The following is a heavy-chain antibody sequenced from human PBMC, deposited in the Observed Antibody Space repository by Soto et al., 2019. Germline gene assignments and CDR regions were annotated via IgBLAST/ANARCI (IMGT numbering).Heavy chain of an antibody. D-gene: IGHD3-3*01. CDR1: GFTFSSYA. Sequence: GGSLRLSCAASGFTFSSYAMSWVRQAPGKGLEWVSAISGSGGSTYYADSVKGRFTISRDNSKNTLYLQMNSLRAEDTAVYYCAKDRRYYDFWSGLDQYHNPYMDVWGKGTTVTVSS. CDR2: ISGSGGST. V-gene: IGHV3-23*01. CDR3: AKDRRYYDFWSGLDQYHNPYMDV. J-gene: IGHJ6*03.